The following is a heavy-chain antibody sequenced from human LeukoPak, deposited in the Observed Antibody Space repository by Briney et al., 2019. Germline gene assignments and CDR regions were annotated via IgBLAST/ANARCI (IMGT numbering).Heavy chain of an antibody. CDR1: GYTFTSYY. CDR3: ARGSQTNWFDP. J-gene: IGHJ5*02. V-gene: IGHV1-69*04. CDR2: IIPILGIA. Sequence: ASVKVSCKASGYTFTSYYMHWVRQAPGQGLEWMGRIIPILGIANYAQKFQGRVTITADKSTSTAYMELSSLRSEDTAVYYCARGSQTNWFDPWGQGTLVTVSS.